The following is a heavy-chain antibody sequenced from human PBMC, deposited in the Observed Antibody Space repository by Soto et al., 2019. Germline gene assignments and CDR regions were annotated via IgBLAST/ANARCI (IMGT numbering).Heavy chain of an antibody. Sequence: ASDTLSLTCSVSGGSISSSSHFWGWIRQPPGKGLEWIGSIYYSGSTYYNPSLKSRVTVSVDTSKNQFSLKLSSVTAADTAVYYCARTTSAYYAMDVWGQGTTFT. CDR3: ARTTSAYYAMDV. CDR1: GGSISSSSHF. CDR2: IYYSGST. V-gene: IGHV4-39*07. J-gene: IGHJ6*02.